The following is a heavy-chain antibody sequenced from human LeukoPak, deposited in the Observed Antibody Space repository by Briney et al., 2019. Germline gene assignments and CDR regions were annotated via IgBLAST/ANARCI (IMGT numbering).Heavy chain of an antibody. CDR3: ARDVPYYDILTGYLNYYGMDV. V-gene: IGHV4-34*01. CDR1: GGSFSGYY. J-gene: IGHJ6*02. Sequence: PSETLSLTCAVYGGSFSGYYWSWIRQPPGKGLEWIGEINHSGSTNYNPSLKSRVTISVDTSKNQFSLKLSSVTAADTAVYYCARDVPYYDILTGYLNYYGMDVWGQGTTVTVSS. CDR2: INHSGST. D-gene: IGHD3-9*01.